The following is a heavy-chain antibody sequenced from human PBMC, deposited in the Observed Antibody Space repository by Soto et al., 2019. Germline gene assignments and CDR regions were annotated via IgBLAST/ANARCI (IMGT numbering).Heavy chain of an antibody. D-gene: IGHD6-6*01. CDR2: ISSSNGYI. J-gene: IGHJ4*02. CDR1: GFTFSRYS. V-gene: IGHV3-21*01. Sequence: EVQLVESGGGLVKPGGSLRLSCAASGFTFSRYSMYWVRQAPGKGLEWVSSISSSNGYIYYSDSVKGRFAISRDNAKNSLYLQMNSLRAEDTAVYYCARDRFEYSSSSYFDYWGQGTLVTVSS. CDR3: ARDRFEYSSSSYFDY.